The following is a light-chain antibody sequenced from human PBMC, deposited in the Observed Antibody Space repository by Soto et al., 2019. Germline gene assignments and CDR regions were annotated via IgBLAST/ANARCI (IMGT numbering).Light chain of an antibody. CDR1: QSVNSY. V-gene: IGKV3-11*01. CDR2: DAS. CDR3: QQYNSYSWT. J-gene: IGKJ1*01. Sequence: EIVLTQSPATLSLSPGERATLSCRASQSVNSYLAWFQQKPGQAPRLLIYDASTRATGMPARFSGSGSGTDFTLTISSLQPDDFATYYCQQYNSYSWTFGQGTKVDIK.